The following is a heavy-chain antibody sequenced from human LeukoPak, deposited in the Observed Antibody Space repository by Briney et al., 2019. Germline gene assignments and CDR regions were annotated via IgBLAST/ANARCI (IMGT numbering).Heavy chain of an antibody. CDR2: INGDGSNT. CDR3: TKDFSNSWNVEI. Sequence: GGSQSLFCAASGFTFSSYGMRWVRQAPAKGLEWVSGINGDGSNTDYADSVKGRFTISRDNSKNTLYLQMNSLRAQDTAVYYCTKDFSNSWNVEIWGQGTMVTVSS. V-gene: IGHV3-23*01. CDR1: GFTFSSYG. D-gene: IGHD1-1*01. J-gene: IGHJ3*02.